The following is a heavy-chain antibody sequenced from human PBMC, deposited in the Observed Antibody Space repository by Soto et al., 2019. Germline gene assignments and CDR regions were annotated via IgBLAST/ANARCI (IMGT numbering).Heavy chain of an antibody. D-gene: IGHD3-22*01. V-gene: IGHV1-24*01. CDR1: GYTLTELS. CDR2: FDPEDGET. Sequence: ASVKVSCKVSGYTLTELSMHWVRQAPGKGLEWMGGFDPEDGETIYAQKFQGRVTMTEDTSTDTAYMELSSLRSEDTAVYYCATGEYYGITMIVWGQVTLVTVSS. CDR3: ATGEYYGITMIV. J-gene: IGHJ4*02.